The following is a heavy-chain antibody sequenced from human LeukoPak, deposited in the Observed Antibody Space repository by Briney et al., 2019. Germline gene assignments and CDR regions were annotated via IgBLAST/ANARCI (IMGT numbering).Heavy chain of an antibody. V-gene: IGHV3-33*01. CDR1: GFFFSSYG. J-gene: IGHJ4*02. CDR3: ARQDIVVYYFDY. CDR2: IWYDGSNK. D-gene: IGHD2-21*01. Sequence: GGSLRLSCAASGFFFSSYGMHWVRLAPGKGLEWVALIWYDGSNKYYADSVKGRFTISRDNSKNTLSLQMNSLRAEDTAVYYCARQDIVVYYFDYWGQGTLVTVSS.